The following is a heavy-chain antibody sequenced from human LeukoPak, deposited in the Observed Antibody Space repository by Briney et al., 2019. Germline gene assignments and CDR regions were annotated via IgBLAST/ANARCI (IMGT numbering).Heavy chain of an antibody. D-gene: IGHD3-3*01. Sequence: PGGSLRLSCTASGFTFGDYAMSWVRQAPGKGLEWVGFIRSKAYGGTTEYAASVKGRFTISRDDSKSIAYLQMNSLKTEDTAVYYCTSEHYDLWSGYQYYFDYWGQGTLVTVSS. CDR3: TSEHYDLWSGYQYYFDY. CDR2: IRSKAYGGTT. CDR1: GFTFGDYA. V-gene: IGHV3-49*04. J-gene: IGHJ4*02.